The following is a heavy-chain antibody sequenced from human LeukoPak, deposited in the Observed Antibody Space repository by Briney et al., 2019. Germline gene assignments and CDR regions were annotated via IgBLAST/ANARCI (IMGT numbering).Heavy chain of an antibody. CDR1: GYTLTGYY. J-gene: IGHJ4*02. CDR3: ARDRVGSGWPRPYYFEV. CDR2: INPNTGAT. D-gene: IGHD6-19*01. V-gene: IGHV1-2*02. Sequence: GASVKVSCKACGYTLTGYYLHWVRQAPGQGLEWMGWINPNTGATHSAQKFQGRITMTRDSSISTAYMDLSRLRSDDTAVYYCARDRVGSGWPRPYYFEVWGKGTLVTVSS.